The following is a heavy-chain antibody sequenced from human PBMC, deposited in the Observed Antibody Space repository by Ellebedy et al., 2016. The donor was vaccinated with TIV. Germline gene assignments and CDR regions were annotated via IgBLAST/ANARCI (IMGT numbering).Heavy chain of an antibody. D-gene: IGHD1-26*01. J-gene: IGHJ5*02. Sequence: ASVKVSCRASGYTFTGYYMHWVRQAPGQGLEWMGWINPNSGGTNYAQKFQGRVTMTRDTSISTAYMELSRLRSDDTAVYYCARVKVVGATLDPWGQGTLVTVSS. CDR3: ARVKVVGATLDP. CDR2: INPNSGGT. V-gene: IGHV1-2*02. CDR1: GYTFTGYY.